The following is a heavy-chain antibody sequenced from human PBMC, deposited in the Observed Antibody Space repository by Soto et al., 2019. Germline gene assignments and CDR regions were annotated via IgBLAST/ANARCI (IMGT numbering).Heavy chain of an antibody. CDR3: GRSRSIALENDD. Sequence: ASLKVSCKPSGYTFTTYGITWVRQAPGQGLEWMGWISIYSGNTNYAQKLQGRVTMTTDTSTSTAYMELRSLRSDDTAVYFCGRSRSIALENDDWGQGTQVTVSS. J-gene: IGHJ4*02. V-gene: IGHV1-18*01. CDR1: GYTFTTYG. D-gene: IGHD6-6*01. CDR2: ISIYSGNT.